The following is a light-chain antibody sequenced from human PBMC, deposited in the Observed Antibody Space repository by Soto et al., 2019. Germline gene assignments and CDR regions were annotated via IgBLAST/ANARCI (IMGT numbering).Light chain of an antibody. V-gene: IGLV2-8*01. J-gene: IGLJ3*02. CDR1: SSDVGGYNY. Sequence: QSVLTXPPSASGSPGQSVTISCTGTSSDVGGYNYVSWYQQYPGRAPKLMIYEVTKRPSGVPGRFSGSKSGNTASLTVSGLQAEDEADYYCSSYAASNNFYFVFGGGTQLTVL. CDR3: SSYAASNNFYFV. CDR2: EVT.